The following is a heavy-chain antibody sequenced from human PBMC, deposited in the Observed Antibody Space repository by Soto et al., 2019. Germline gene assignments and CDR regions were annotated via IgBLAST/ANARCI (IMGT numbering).Heavy chain of an antibody. CDR1: GYTFTNHG. Sequence: QVQLVQSGAEVKKPGASVKVSCKASGYTFTNHGISWVRQAPGQGLEWLGWISGHNGNTKYAQRLKGRVTKTADTSTSTAYMELRSLRSDDTAVYYCARDLYPLAYYFDFWGQGTLVTVSS. CDR3: ARDLYPLAYYFDF. V-gene: IGHV1-18*04. J-gene: IGHJ4*02. CDR2: ISGHNGNT. D-gene: IGHD2-8*01.